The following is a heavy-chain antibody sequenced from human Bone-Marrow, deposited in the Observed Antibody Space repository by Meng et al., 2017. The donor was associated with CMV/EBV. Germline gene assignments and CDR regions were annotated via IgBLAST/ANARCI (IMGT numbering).Heavy chain of an antibody. D-gene: IGHD6-13*01. CDR2: ISSSSYTI. CDR1: GFTFSSYS. V-gene: IGHV3-48*04. J-gene: IGHJ4*02. Sequence: GESLKISCAASGFTFSSYSMNWVRQAPGKGLEWVSYISSSSYTIYYADSVKDRFTVSRDSARNSLYLQMDSLRAEDTAVYYCARIAAAALLFDYWGQGTLVTVSS. CDR3: ARIAAAALLFDY.